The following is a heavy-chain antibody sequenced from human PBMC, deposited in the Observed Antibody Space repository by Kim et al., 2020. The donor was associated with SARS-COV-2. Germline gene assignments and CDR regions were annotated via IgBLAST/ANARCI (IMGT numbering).Heavy chain of an antibody. CDR1: GYTFTSYG. CDR2: ISAYNGNT. D-gene: IGHD3-3*01. J-gene: IGHJ4*02. Sequence: ASVKVSCKASGYTFTSYGISWVRQAPGQGLEWMGWISAYNGNTNYAQKLQGRVTMTTDTSTSTAYMELRSLRSDDTAVYYCARVPSEWLLPLYYFDYWGQGTLVTVSS. CDR3: ARVPSEWLLPLYYFDY. V-gene: IGHV1-18*01.